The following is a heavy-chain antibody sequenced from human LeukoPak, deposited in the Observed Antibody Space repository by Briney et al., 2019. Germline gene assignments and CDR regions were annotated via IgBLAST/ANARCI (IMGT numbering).Heavy chain of an antibody. CDR3: AKEVVAAGGSWFDP. V-gene: IGHV3-30-3*01. Sequence: GGSLRLSCAASGFTFSSYAMHWVRQAPGKGLEWVAVISYDGSNKYYADSVKGRFTISRDNSKNTLYLQMNSLRAEDTAVYYCAKEVVAAGGSWFDPWGQGTLVTVSS. CDR1: GFTFSSYA. CDR2: ISYDGSNK. J-gene: IGHJ5*02. D-gene: IGHD2-15*01.